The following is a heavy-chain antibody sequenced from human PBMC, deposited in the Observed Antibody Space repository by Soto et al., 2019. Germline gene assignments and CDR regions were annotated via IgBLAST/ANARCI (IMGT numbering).Heavy chain of an antibody. CDR3: TSLPWVTYPFNDYYYYMDV. D-gene: IGHD2-21*02. CDR1: GFTFSGSA. J-gene: IGHJ6*03. V-gene: IGHV3-73*01. CDR2: IRSKANSYAT. Sequence: GGSLRLSCAASGFTFSGSAMHWVRQASGKGLEWVGRIRSKANSYATAYAASVKGRFTISRDDSKNTAYLQMNSLKTEDTAVYYCTSLPWVTYPFNDYYYYMDVWGKGTTVTVSS.